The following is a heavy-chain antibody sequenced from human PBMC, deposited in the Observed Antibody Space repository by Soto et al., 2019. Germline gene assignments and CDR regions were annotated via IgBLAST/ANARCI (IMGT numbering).Heavy chain of an antibody. CDR1: GFTFTSSA. CDR2: IVVGSGNT. Sequence: SVKVSCKASGFTFTSSAMQWVRQARGQRLEWIGWIVVGSGNTNYAQKFQERVTITRDTSASTAYMELSSLRSEDTAVYYCARDRIAAAGSYWFDPWGQGTLVTVSS. CDR3: ARDRIAAAGSYWFDP. D-gene: IGHD6-13*01. J-gene: IGHJ5*02. V-gene: IGHV1-58*02.